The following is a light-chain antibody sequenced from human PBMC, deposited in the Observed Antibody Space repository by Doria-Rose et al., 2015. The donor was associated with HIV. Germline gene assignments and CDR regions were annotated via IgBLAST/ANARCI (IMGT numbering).Light chain of an antibody. V-gene: IGLV1-40*01. CDR3: QSYDSSLSGSGV. CDR2: GNS. CDR1: SSNIGAGYD. Sequence: QSVVTQPPSVSGAPGQRVTISYTGSSSNIGAGYDVHWYQQLPGTAPKLLIYGNSNRPSGVPDRFSGSKSGTSASMAITWLQAEDDADYYCQSYDSSLSGSGVFGGGTKLTVL. J-gene: IGLJ3*02.